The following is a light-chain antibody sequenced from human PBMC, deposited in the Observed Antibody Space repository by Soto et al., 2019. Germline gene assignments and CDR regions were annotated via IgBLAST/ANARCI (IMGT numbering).Light chain of an antibody. CDR3: QQYHSYSPLT. CDR1: QTISSW. Sequence: IQMTQSPSTLSGSVGDRVTITCRASQTISSWLAWYQQKPGKAPKLLTYKASTLKSGVPSRFSGSGSGTEFTLTISSLQPDDFATYFCQQYHSYSPLTFGGGTKVDIK. CDR2: KAS. J-gene: IGKJ4*01. V-gene: IGKV1-5*03.